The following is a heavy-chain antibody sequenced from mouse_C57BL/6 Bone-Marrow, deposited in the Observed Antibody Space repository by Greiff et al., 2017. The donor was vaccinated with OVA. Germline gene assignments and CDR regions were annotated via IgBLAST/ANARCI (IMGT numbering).Heavy chain of an antibody. J-gene: IGHJ4*01. Sequence: VQLQQSGAELVRPGASVTLSCKASGYTFTDYEMHWVKQTPVHGLEWIGAIDPETGGTAYNQKFKGKAILTADKSSSTAYMELRSLRSEDSAVYYCTRGYSNYYAMDYWGQGTSVTVSS. D-gene: IGHD2-5*01. CDR3: TRGYSNYYAMDY. CDR1: GYTFTDYE. CDR2: IDPETGGT. V-gene: IGHV1-15*01.